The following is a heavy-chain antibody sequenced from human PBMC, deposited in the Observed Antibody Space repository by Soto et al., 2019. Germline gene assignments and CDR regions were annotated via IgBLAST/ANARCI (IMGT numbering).Heavy chain of an antibody. D-gene: IGHD5-18*01. CDR2: FIPIFGTA. V-gene: IGHV1-69*01. CDR3: ARSGYSYGPNID. J-gene: IGHJ4*02. Sequence: QVQLVQCGAEVQKPGSSVKVSCRAARGSFSASGFSWVRQAPGQGLEWVGGFIPIFGTANYAPKFQDRVTMTADESTSTVYMALSSLKSEDTAMYYCARSGYSYGPNIDWGQGTLVTVSS. CDR1: RGSFSASG.